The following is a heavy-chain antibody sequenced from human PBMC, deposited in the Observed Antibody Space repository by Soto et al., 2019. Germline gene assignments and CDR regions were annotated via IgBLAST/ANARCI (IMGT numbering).Heavy chain of an antibody. V-gene: IGHV4-31*03. Sequence: SETLSLTCSVSGYSVSSGDFYWSWIRQHPGKGLEWLGFIDPTGGDHYNPSLKSRLNILIDTSNNKISLRLNSVTAADTALYYCATGQVAGPQADAAYLEYWGLGLLVT. J-gene: IGHJ4*02. CDR2: IDPTGGD. CDR3: ATGQVAGPQADAAYLEY. CDR1: GYSVSSGDFY. D-gene: IGHD6-19*01.